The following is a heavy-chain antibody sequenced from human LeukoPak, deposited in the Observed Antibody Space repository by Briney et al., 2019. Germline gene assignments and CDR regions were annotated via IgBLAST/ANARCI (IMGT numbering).Heavy chain of an antibody. CDR2: INHSGST. Sequence: SETLSLTCAVYGGSFSGYYWSWIRQPPGKGLEWIGEINHSGSTNYNPSLKSRVTISVDTSKNQFSLKPSSVTAADTAVYYCARDSSGSGRPFDYWGQGTLVTVSS. V-gene: IGHV4-34*01. CDR1: GGSFSGYY. D-gene: IGHD3-10*01. J-gene: IGHJ4*02. CDR3: ARDSSGSGRPFDY.